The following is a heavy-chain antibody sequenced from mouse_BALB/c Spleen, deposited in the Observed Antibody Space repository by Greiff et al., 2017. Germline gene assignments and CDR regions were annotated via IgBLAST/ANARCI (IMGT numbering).Heavy chain of an antibody. CDR1: GYSITSDYA. V-gene: IGHV3-2*02. D-gene: IGHD1-2*01. CDR2: ISYSGST. CDR3: ARWHGYDYAMDY. J-gene: IGHJ4*01. Sequence: DVQLQESGPGLVKPSQSLSLTCTVTGYSITSDYAWNWIRQFPGNKLEWMGYISYSGSTSYNPSLKSRISITRDTSKNQFFLQLNSVTTEDTATYYCARWHGYDYAMDYWGQGTSVTVSS.